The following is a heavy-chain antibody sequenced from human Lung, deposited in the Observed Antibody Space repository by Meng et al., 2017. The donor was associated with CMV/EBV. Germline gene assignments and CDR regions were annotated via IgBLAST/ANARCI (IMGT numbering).Heavy chain of an antibody. D-gene: IGHD1-14*01. CDR2: ISSSSSTI. J-gene: IGHJ4*02. CDR1: GFTFSSYS. Sequence: GESLKISCAASGFTFSSYSMNWVRQAPGKGLKWVSYISSSSSTIYYADSVKGRFTISRDNAKNSLYLQMNSLRAEDTAVYYCARGVSGGYWGKGNRVNGAS. CDR3: ARGVSGGY. V-gene: IGHV3-48*04.